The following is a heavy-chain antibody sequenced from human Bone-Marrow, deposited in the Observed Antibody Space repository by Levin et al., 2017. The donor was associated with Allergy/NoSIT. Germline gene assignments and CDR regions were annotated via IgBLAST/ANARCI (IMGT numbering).Heavy chain of an antibody. Sequence: GASVKVSCKASGYTFTSYYMHWVRQAPGQGLEWMGIINPSGGSTSYAQKFQGRVTMTRDTSTSTVYMELSSLRSEDTAVYYCARDGGYGIAAAGTREKYFQHWGQGTLVTVSS. J-gene: IGHJ1*01. CDR1: GYTFTSYY. D-gene: IGHD6-13*01. V-gene: IGHV1-46*01. CDR2: INPSGGST. CDR3: ARDGGYGIAAAGTREKYFQH.